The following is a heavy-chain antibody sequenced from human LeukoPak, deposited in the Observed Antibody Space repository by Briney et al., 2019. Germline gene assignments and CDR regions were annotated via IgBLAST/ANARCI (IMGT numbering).Heavy chain of an antibody. CDR3: AGSLGYCTSNVCYLKY. CDR2: ISPQHGQT. J-gene: IGHJ1*01. Sequence: ASLKVSCKASGYCVNCYGSTWVRQVAGQGLEWMGWISPQHGQTEYAPNSQEGATMTTYTYTNTDYMELRILRSADTDVYYCAGSLGYCTSNVCYLKYWGQGTLVTVSS. CDR1: GYCVNCYG. V-gene: IGHV1-18*01. D-gene: IGHD2-8*01.